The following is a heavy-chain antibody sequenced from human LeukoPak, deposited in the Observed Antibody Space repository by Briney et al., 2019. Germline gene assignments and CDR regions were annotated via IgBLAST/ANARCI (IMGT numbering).Heavy chain of an antibody. CDR1: GFTFSDFW. J-gene: IGHJ4*02. Sequence: GGSLRLSCAASGFTFSDFWMTWVRQAPGKGLEWVANINPDGSEKYSVDSVKGRFTISRDNAKNSLYLQMYSLRAEDTAVYYCRAAAGITLFDYWGQGTLVTVSS. CDR2: INPDGSEK. V-gene: IGHV3-7*02. D-gene: IGHD6-13*01. CDR3: RAAAGITLFDY.